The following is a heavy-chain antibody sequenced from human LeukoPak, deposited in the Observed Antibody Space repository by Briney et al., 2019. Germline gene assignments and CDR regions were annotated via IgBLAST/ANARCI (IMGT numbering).Heavy chain of an antibody. J-gene: IGHJ4*02. CDR1: GYRFSSYW. CDR2: IYPGDSDT. Sequence: GESLKISCKGSGYRFSSYWIAWVRQMPGKGLEWMGIIYPGDSDTRYSPSFQGQVTISADKSISTAYLQWSSLKASDTAMYYCARVSLLYGDYSCGDYWGQGTLSPSPQ. D-gene: IGHD4-17*01. V-gene: IGHV5-51*01. CDR3: ARVSLLYGDYSCGDY.